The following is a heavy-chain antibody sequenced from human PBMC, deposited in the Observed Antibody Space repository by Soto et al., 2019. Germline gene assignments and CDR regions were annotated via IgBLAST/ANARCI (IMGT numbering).Heavy chain of an antibody. D-gene: IGHD4-4*01. CDR1: GFTFDDYA. CDR2: ISWNSGSI. Sequence: EVQLVESGGGLVQPGRSLRLSCAASGFTFDDYAMHWVRQAPGKGLEWVSGISWNSGSIGYADSVKGRITISRDNAKNSLYLQMNSLRAEDTALYYCAKDYDTVTMGYFDYWGQGTLVTVSS. V-gene: IGHV3-9*01. J-gene: IGHJ4*02. CDR3: AKDYDTVTMGYFDY.